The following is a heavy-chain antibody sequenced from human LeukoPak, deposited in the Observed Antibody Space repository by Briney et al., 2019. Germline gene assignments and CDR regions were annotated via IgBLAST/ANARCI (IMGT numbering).Heavy chain of an antibody. CDR2: IWYDGTNK. D-gene: IGHD6-19*01. CDR3: SRDALAGTLIHY. J-gene: IGHJ4*02. Sequence: GGSLRLSCAASGFTFSSYGMHWVRQAPGMGLEWVSIIWYDGTNKYYADSVKGRFTISRDNSKNTLYLHMNSLRGEDTAVYYCSRDALAGTLIHYWGQGTLVTVSS. V-gene: IGHV3-33*01. CDR1: GFTFSSYG.